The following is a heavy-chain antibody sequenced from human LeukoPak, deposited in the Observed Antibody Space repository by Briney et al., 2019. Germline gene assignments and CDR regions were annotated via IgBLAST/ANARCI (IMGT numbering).Heavy chain of an antibody. Sequence: GSLRLSCAASGFTFSTYGMHWVRQAPGKGLEWVGRIKSKTDGGTTDYAAPVKGRFTISRDDSKNTLYLQMNSLKTEDTAVYYCTTDGGDSSGYYHDYWGQGTLVTVSS. J-gene: IGHJ4*02. D-gene: IGHD3-22*01. CDR2: IKSKTDGGTT. V-gene: IGHV3-15*01. CDR1: GFTFSTYG. CDR3: TTDGGDSSGYYHDY.